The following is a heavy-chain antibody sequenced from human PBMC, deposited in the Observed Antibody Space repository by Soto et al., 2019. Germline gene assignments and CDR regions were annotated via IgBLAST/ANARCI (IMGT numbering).Heavy chain of an antibody. J-gene: IGHJ4*02. CDR3: ARSSEYSSGWYGY. V-gene: IGHV4-61*01. CDR1: GGSVSSGSYY. Sequence: QVQLQESGPGLVKPSETLSLTCTVSGGSVSSGSYYWSWIRQPPGKGLEWIGYTYYSGSTNYNPSLKSRVTISVDTSKNQFSLKLSSVTAADTAVYYCARSSEYSSGWYGYWGQGTLVTVSS. CDR2: TYYSGST. D-gene: IGHD6-19*01.